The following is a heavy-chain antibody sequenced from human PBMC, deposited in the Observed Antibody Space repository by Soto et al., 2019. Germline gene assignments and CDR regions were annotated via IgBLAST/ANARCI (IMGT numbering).Heavy chain of an antibody. CDR2: IYPGDSDT. CDR3: ARHSEQWLAKNWFDP. V-gene: IGHV5-51*01. CDR1: GYSFTNYW. Sequence: PGESLKISSNGSGYSFTNYWIGWVGQMPGKGLEWMGIIYPGDSDTRYSPSFQGQVTISADKSISTAYLQWSSLKASDTAMYYCARHSEQWLAKNWFDPWGQGTLVTVSS. J-gene: IGHJ5*02. D-gene: IGHD6-19*01.